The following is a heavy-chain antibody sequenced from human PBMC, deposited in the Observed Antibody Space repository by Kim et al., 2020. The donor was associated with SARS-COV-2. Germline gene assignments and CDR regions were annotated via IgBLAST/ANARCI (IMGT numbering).Heavy chain of an antibody. J-gene: IGHJ3*02. CDR1: GGSISSSNYY. CDR3: ARTIAGRPEAFDI. V-gene: IGHV4-39*01. Sequence: SETLSLTCTVSGGSISSSNYYWGWIRQPPGKGLEWIGYIYYSGNTYYNPSLKSRVTVSVDTSKNQFSLKLSSVTAADTVVYYCARTIAGRPEAFDIWGQG. D-gene: IGHD6-6*01. CDR2: IYYSGNT.